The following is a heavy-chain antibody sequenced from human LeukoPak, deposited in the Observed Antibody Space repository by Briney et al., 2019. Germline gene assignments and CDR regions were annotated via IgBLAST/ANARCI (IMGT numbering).Heavy chain of an antibody. CDR2: IYYSGST. V-gene: IGHV4-39*01. Sequence: SETLSLTCTVSGGSISSTSYYWGGIRQPPGKGLEWIGNIYYSGSTYYNPSLKSRVTISVDTSKNQFSLKLSSVTAADTAVYYCASLYGSGSYSFDYWGQGALVTVSS. D-gene: IGHD3-10*01. CDR3: ASLYGSGSYSFDY. CDR1: GGSISSTSYY. J-gene: IGHJ4*02.